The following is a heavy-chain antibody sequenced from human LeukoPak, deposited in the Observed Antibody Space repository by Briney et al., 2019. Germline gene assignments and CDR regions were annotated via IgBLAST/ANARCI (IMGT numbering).Heavy chain of an antibody. CDR1: GGSISSGGFS. CDR3: ARGGRGGPFDY. J-gene: IGHJ4*02. V-gene: IGHV4-30-2*01. Sequence: SQTLSLTCGVSGGSISSGGFSWSWIRQPPGKGLEWIGYIYHSGSTYYNPSLKSRVTISVDTSKNQFSLKLSSVTAADTAVYYCARGGRGGPFDYWGQGTLVTVSS. CDR2: IYHSGST.